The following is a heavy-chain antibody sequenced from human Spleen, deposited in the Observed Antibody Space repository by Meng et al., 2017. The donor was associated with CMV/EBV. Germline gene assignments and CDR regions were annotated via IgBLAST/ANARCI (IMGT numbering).Heavy chain of an antibody. J-gene: IGHJ4*01. D-gene: IGHD2-2*01. CDR1: FTNFY. Sequence: FTNFYMHWVRQAHGQGLEWMGMINPSGGFIGYAQKFQGRITVTWETSTSTVYMELSSLRSEDTAVYYCARDPGNTVVIPSALGYFDYWGQGTLVTVSS. CDR3: ARDPGNTVVIPSALGYFDY. CDR2: INPSGGFI. V-gene: IGHV1-46*01.